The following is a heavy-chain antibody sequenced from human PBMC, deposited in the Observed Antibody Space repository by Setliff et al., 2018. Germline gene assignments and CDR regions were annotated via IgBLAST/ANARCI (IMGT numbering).Heavy chain of an antibody. CDR2: INPGGGSA. CDR3: ARVGVAAADRKGLLEY. CDR1: GYTLSRHY. D-gene: IGHD6-13*01. J-gene: IGHJ4*02. V-gene: IGHV1-46*01. Sequence: ASVKVSCKATGYTLSRHYMHWARQAPGQGLEWMGIINPGGGSASIVQKFQGRVTITSDTSTSTVYMEVTGLTSEDTAVYYCARVGVAAADRKGLLEYWGQGTRVTVSS.